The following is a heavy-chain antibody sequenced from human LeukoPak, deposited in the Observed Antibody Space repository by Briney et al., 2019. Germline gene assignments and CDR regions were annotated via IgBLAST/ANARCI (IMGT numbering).Heavy chain of an antibody. Sequence: PGGSLRLSCAASGFTFMSYSMNWVRQAPGKGLEWVSSISSSSSSYIYYADSVKGRFTISRDNSKNTLYLQMNSLRAEDTAVYYCAKAESHFAGYWGQGTLVTVSS. CDR3: AKAESHFAGY. CDR1: GFTFMSYS. J-gene: IGHJ4*02. CDR2: ISSSSSSYI. D-gene: IGHD3-3*02. V-gene: IGHV3-21*01.